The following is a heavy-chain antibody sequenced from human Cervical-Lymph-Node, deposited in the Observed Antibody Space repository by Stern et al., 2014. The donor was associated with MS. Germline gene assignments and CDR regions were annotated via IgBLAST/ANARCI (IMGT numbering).Heavy chain of an antibody. CDR1: GGSISSGGSS. CDR2: IYHSGST. Sequence: QLQLQESGSGQAKPSQTLSLTCAVSGGSISSGGSSWNWIRQSPGKGLAWIGFIYHSGSTYYHPSLKGRVFISVDTSKNPFALNISSVTAADTAVYYCARGGVIYTQDRNGFDVWGQGTMVTVSS. CDR3: ARGGVIYTQDRNGFDV. D-gene: IGHD2-21*01. V-gene: IGHV4-30-2*06. J-gene: IGHJ3*01.